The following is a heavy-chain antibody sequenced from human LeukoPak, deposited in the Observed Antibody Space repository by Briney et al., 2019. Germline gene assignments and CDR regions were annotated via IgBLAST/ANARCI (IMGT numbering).Heavy chain of an antibody. Sequence: GGSLRLSCIVSGFTFNRYGFHWFRQAPGKGLEWLAFIGHDGNYKHYGDSVRGRFTITRNNSKNTVYLQMNSLRADDTALYRCAKDLSYSYDIWGQGTEVTVSS. CDR2: IGHDGNYK. J-gene: IGHJ3*02. CDR1: GFTFNRYG. D-gene: IGHD2-15*01. CDR3: AKDLSYSYDI. V-gene: IGHV3-30*02.